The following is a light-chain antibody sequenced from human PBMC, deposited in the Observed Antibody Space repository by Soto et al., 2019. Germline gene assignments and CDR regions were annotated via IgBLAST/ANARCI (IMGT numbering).Light chain of an antibody. CDR2: AAS. Sequence: DIQMTQSPSSLSASVGDRVSITCRASETISSNYLNCYQQKPGKAPKLLVYAASILHAGVPSRFTGSGFDTDFTLTISSLQPEDFAMYYCQQSFDTSYTFGQGTKVEI. J-gene: IGKJ2*01. CDR3: QQSFDTSYT. V-gene: IGKV1-39*01. CDR1: ETISSNY.